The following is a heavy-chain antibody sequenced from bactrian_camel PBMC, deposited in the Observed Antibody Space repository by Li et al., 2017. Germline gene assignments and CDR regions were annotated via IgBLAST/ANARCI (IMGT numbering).Heavy chain of an antibody. V-gene: IGHV3S53*01. Sequence: HVQLVESGGGSVQAGGSLRLSCAAFGYTWSTYCMGWSRQTLGKEREGVARIDNAGSTRYHDSAKGRFTISRDNARNTLYLQMNSLKPEDTGRYHCVTAGEGYWGQGTQVTVS. CDR3: VTAGEGY. CDR1: GYTWSTYC. D-gene: IGHD1*01. J-gene: IGHJ4*01. CDR2: IDNAGST.